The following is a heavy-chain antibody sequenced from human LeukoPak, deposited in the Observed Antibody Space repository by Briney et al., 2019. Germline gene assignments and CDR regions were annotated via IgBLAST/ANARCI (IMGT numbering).Heavy chain of an antibody. V-gene: IGHV4-59*08. D-gene: IGHD3-9*01. Sequence: SETLSLTCTVSGGSISSYYWSWIRQPPGKGLEWIGYIYYSGSTNYNPSLKSRVTISVDTSKNQFSLKLSSVTAADTAVYYCARVSYYDILNYGMDVWGQGTTVTVSS. J-gene: IGHJ6*02. CDR1: GGSISSYY. CDR3: ARVSYYDILNYGMDV. CDR2: IYYSGST.